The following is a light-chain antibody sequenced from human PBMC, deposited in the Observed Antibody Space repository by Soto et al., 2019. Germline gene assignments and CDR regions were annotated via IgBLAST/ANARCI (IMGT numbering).Light chain of an antibody. V-gene: IGLV2-14*01. Sequence: QSALTQPASVSGSPGQSITISCTGTSSDVGGYNYVSWYQQHPGTSPKLMIYEVSNRPSGVSNRFSGSKSGNTASLIISGLQAEDEGDYYGSSYTARSTWVFGGGTKLTVL. CDR2: EVS. J-gene: IGLJ3*02. CDR1: SSDVGGYNY. CDR3: SSYTARSTWV.